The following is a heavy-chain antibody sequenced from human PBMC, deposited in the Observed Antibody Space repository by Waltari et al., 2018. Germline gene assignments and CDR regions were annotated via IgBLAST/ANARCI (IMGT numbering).Heavy chain of an antibody. CDR3: ARGGQLVRLGWFDP. Sequence: QVQLVESGGGVVQPGRSLRLSCAASGFTFSSYGMHWVRQAPGKGLEWVAVIWYDGSNKYYADSVKGRFTISRDNSKNTLYLQMNSLRAEDTAVYYCARGGQLVRLGWFDPWGQGTLVTVSS. CDR1: GFTFSSYG. J-gene: IGHJ5*02. CDR2: IWYDGSNK. D-gene: IGHD6-6*01. V-gene: IGHV3-33*01.